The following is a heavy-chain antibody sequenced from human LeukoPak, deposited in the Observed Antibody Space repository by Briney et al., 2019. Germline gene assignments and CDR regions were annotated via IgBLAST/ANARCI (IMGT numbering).Heavy chain of an antibody. D-gene: IGHD6-13*01. V-gene: IGHV1-2*02. J-gene: IGHJ4*02. Sequence: GASVKVSCKASGGTFSSYAISWVRQAPGQGLEWMGWINPNSGGTNYAQKFQGRVTMTRDTSIGTAYMELSRLRSDDTAVYYCARDRMGIAAAGTSDYWGQGTLVTVSS. CDR1: GGTFSSYA. CDR3: ARDRMGIAAAGTSDY. CDR2: INPNSGGT.